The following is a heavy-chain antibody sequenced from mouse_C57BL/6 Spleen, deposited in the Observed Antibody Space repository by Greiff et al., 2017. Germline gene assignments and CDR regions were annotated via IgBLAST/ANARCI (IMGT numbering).Heavy chain of an antibody. J-gene: IGHJ2*01. Sequence: EVMLVESGGGLVKPGGSLKLSCAASGFTFSSYAMSWVRQTPEKRLEWVATISDGGSYTYYPDNVKGRFTISRDNAKNNLYLQMSHLKAEDTAMYYCARDGGIWDEGDWGQGTTLTVSS. V-gene: IGHV5-4*01. CDR1: GFTFSSYA. D-gene: IGHD4-1*01. CDR2: ISDGGSYT. CDR3: ARDGGIWDEGD.